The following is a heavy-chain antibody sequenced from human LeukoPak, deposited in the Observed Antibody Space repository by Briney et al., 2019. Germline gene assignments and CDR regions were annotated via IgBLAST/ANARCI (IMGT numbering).Heavy chain of an antibody. V-gene: IGHV3-74*01. D-gene: IGHD3-10*01. CDR1: GFTFSCHW. CDR3: ARDSPMVRGVTYYYYYYMDV. CDR2: LKSDGRST. J-gene: IGHJ6*03. Sequence: GGSLRLSCAASGFTFSCHWMHWVRQAPGKGLVWVSRLKSDGRSTSYADSVKGRFTISRDNSKNSLYLQMNSLRAEDTAVYYCARDSPMVRGVTYYYYYYMDVWGKGTTVTVSS.